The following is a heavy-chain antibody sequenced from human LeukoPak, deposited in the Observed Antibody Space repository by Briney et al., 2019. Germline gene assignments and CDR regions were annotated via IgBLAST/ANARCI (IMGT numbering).Heavy chain of an antibody. CDR1: GFTFSSYA. CDR3: ARVGDTDAFDI. CDR2: ISRNGGST. Sequence: GGSLRLSCAASGFTFSSYAMHWVRQAPGKGLEYVSAISRNGGSTYYANSVKGRFTISRDNSKNTLFLQMGSLRAEDMAVYYCARVGDTDAFDIWGQGTLVTVSS. J-gene: IGHJ3*02. D-gene: IGHD2-21*02. V-gene: IGHV3-64*01.